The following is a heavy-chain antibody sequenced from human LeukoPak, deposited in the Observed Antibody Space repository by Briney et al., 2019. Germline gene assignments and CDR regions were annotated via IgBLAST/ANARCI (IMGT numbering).Heavy chain of an antibody. J-gene: IGHJ6*02. CDR1: GGSISSSSYY. CDR3: ARGVFGYSSSLTPRYYYGMDV. D-gene: IGHD6-13*01. Sequence: SETLSLTCTVSGGSISSSSYYWGWIRQPPGKGLGWIGSIYYSGSTYYNPSLKSRVTISVDTSKNQFSLKLSSVTAADTAVYYCARGVFGYSSSLTPRYYYGMDVWGQGTTVTVSS. CDR2: IYYSGST. V-gene: IGHV4-39*07.